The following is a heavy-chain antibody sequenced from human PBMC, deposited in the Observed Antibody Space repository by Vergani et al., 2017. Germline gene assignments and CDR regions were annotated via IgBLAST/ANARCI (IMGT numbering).Heavy chain of an antibody. D-gene: IGHD6-13*01. CDR1: GYTFTSYY. CDR3: ARGAAAPLYYYYGMDV. Sequence: HVQLVQSGAEVKKPGASVKVSCKASGYTFTSYYMHWVRQAPGQGLEWMGIINPSGGSTSYAQKFQGRVTMTRDTSTSTVYMELSSLRSEDTAVYYCARGAAAPLYYYYGMDVWGQGTTVTVSS. J-gene: IGHJ6*02. V-gene: IGHV1-46*03. CDR2: INPSGGST.